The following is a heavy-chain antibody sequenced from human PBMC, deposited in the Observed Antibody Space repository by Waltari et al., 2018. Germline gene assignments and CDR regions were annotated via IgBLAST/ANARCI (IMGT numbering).Heavy chain of an antibody. J-gene: IGHJ6*02. D-gene: IGHD2-15*01. CDR3: ASHRPGGYGMDV. Sequence: VQLVESGGGLVQPGGSLRLSCEASGLTFSTSWMCWVRQVPGKGLVWVSTITSDGTRTRYADYVKGRFTISRDNAKNTLYLQTNSLRAEDTAVYYCASHRPGGYGMDVWGHGTTVTVSS. CDR1: GLTFSTSW. CDR2: ITSDGTRT. V-gene: IGHV3-74*01.